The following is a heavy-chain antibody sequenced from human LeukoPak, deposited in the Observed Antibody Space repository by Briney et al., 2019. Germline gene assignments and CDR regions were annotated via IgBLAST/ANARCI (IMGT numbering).Heavy chain of an antibody. J-gene: IGHJ3*02. CDR3: ARHDSSGYDAFDI. CDR2: INPNSGGT. D-gene: IGHD3-22*01. CDR1: GYTFTGYY. V-gene: IGHV1-2*02. Sequence: GASVKVSCKASGYTFTGYYMHWVRQAPGQGLEWMGWINPNSGGTNYAQKFQGRVTMTRDTSISTAYMELSRLRSDDTAVYYCARHDSSGYDAFDIWGQGTMVTVSS.